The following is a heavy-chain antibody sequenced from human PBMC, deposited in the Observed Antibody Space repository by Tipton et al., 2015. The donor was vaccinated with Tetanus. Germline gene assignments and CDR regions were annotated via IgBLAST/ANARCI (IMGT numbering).Heavy chain of an antibody. CDR1: GYTFTDYY. J-gene: IGHJ4*02. Sequence: QVQLVQSGAEVKKPGASVRVSCKASGYTFTDYYIHWVRQTPRQGLEWLGWIKPSSGATKYAQMFQGRVTLTRDTSISTAYMELSSLTSDDTAVYFCARDQTKDGAFLFGLWGQGSRLTVSS. D-gene: IGHD2/OR15-2a*01. CDR3: ARDQTKDGAFLFGL. CDR2: IKPSSGAT. V-gene: IGHV1-2*02.